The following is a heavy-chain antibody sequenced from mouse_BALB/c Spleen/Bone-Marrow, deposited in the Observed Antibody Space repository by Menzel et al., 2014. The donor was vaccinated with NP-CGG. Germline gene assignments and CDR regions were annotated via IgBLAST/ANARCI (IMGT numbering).Heavy chain of an antibody. CDR1: GYSFTGYF. Sequence: EVHLVESGPELVKPGASVKISCKASGYSFTGYFMNWVKQSHGKSLEWIGRINPYNGDTFYNQKFKGKPTLTVDKSSSTAHMELLSLTSEDSAVYYCGRSYGYDDWFAYWGQGTLVTVSA. CDR2: INPYNGDT. CDR3: GRSYGYDDWFAY. D-gene: IGHD2-2*01. J-gene: IGHJ3*01. V-gene: IGHV1-37*01.